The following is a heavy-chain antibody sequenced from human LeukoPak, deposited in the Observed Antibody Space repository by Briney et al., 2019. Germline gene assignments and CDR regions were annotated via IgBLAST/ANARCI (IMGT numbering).Heavy chain of an antibody. Sequence: SETLSLTCIVSVDFNQRLYCLCPRQSPGKGLEWIAYVHSSGSTNSNAALKSRVTVSLDTFKNQVALRLTSVTLASTAEYYCVRAVGYYSFAYSHPYFDYWGQGNLVTVSS. J-gene: IGHJ4*02. V-gene: IGHV4-59*11. CDR2: VHSSGST. D-gene: IGHD3-3*01. CDR1: VDFNQRLY. CDR3: VRAVGYYSFAYSHPYFDY.